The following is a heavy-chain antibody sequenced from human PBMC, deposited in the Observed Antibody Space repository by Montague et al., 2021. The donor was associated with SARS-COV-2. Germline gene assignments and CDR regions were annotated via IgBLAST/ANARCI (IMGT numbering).Heavy chain of an antibody. CDR1: GFTYESYW. V-gene: IGHV3-7*01. J-gene: IGHJ1*01. Sequence: SLRLSCAASGFTYESYWMNWVRQAPGKGLEWVANIRQDGREKNYVDSVKGRFTISRDNAKNSLFLQMNSLRAEDTAVYYCVRGIAPYSSGRSVYFQHWGQGTQVAVSS. CDR2: IRQDGREK. D-gene: IGHD6-19*01. CDR3: VRGIAPYSSGRSVYFQH.